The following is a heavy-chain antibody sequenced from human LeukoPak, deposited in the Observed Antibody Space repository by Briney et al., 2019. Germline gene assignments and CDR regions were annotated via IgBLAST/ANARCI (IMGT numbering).Heavy chain of an antibody. J-gene: IGHJ5*02. CDR1: GGSISSGGYY. V-gene: IGHV4-61*08. CDR2: IYYSGST. CDR3: ARVHCSSTSCPKSAGSNWFDP. D-gene: IGHD2-2*01. Sequence: PSQTLSLTCTVSGGSISSGGYYWSWIRQHPGKGLEWIGYIYYSGSTNYNPSLKSRVTISVDTSKNQFSLKLSSVTAADTAVYYCARVHCSSTSCPKSAGSNWFDPWGQGTLVTVSS.